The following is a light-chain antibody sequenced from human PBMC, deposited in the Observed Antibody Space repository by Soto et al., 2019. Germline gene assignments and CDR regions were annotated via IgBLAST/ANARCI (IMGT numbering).Light chain of an antibody. CDR1: QSISNY. CDR2: AAS. J-gene: IGKJ4*01. Sequence: DIQMTQSPSSLSASVGDRVTITCRASQSISNYLNWYQLKPGRAPQVLIYAASTLQSGVPSRFSGCGSGTDFSLTISSLQPEDFATYFCQQSYTTPSVTFGGGTKVEIK. V-gene: IGKV1-39*01. CDR3: QQSYTTPSVT.